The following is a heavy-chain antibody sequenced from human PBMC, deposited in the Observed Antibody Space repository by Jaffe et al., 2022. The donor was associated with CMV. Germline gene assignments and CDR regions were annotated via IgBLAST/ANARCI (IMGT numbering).Heavy chain of an antibody. Sequence: EVQLLESGGGLVQPGGSLRLSCAASGFTFSSYAMSWVRQAPGKGLEWVSAISGSGGSTYYADSVKGRFTISRDNSKNTLYLQMNSLRAEDTAVYYCAKDSEGVPGVGYGDAMGYWGQGTLVTVSS. CDR3: AKDSEGVPGVGYGDAMGY. D-gene: IGHD4-17*01. CDR1: GFTFSSYA. CDR2: ISGSGGST. J-gene: IGHJ4*02. V-gene: IGHV3-23*01.